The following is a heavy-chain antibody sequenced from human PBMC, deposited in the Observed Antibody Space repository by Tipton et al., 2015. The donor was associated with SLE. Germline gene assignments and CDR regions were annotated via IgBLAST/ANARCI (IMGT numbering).Heavy chain of an antibody. D-gene: IGHD2-15*01. J-gene: IGHJ4*02. CDR1: GVSISSGYY. CDR2: IFHTGNT. CDR3: AREGGAAKTFDY. V-gene: IGHV4-38-2*02. Sequence: TLSLTCSVSGVSISSGYYWVWLRQSPGKGLEWIASIFHTGNTYCRSSLRSRTTISVDTSRNQFSLKMTSMTAADTAVYYCAREGGAAKTFDYWGQGTLVTVSS.